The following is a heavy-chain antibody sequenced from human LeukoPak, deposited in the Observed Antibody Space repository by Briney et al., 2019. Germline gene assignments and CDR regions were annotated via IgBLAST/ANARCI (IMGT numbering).Heavy chain of an antibody. J-gene: IGHJ3*02. Sequence: GGSLRLSCTASGFTFGDYAMSWVRQAPGKGLEWVGFIRSKAYGGTTEYAASVKGRFTISRDDSKSIAYLQMNSLKTEDTAVYYCTRDETEVVQLWLWHDAFDIWGQGTMVTVSS. CDR2: IRSKAYGGTT. D-gene: IGHD5-18*01. CDR3: TRDETEVVQLWLWHDAFDI. V-gene: IGHV3-49*04. CDR1: GFTFGDYA.